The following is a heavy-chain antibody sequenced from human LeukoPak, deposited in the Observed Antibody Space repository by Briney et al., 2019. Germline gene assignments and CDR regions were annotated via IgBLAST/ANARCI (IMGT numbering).Heavy chain of an antibody. CDR3: ARLDV. CDR1: EYTFSVYH. J-gene: IGHJ6*02. Sequence: GASVKVSCKASEYTFSVYHIHWVRLAPGQGLEWMAWINPNSGGTNYAQKFQGRVTMTRDTSISTAYMELSRLRSDDTAVYYCARLDVWGQGTTVTVSS. V-gene: IGHV1-2*02. CDR2: INPNSGGT.